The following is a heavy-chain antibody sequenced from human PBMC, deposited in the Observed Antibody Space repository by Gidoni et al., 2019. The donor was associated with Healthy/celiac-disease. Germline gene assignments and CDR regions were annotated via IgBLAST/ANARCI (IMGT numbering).Heavy chain of an antibody. V-gene: IGHV1-24*01. Sequence: QVQLVQSGAEVKKPGASEKVPCKVSGDTLTELSMHWVRQAPGKGLEWMGGFDPEDVETIYAQKFQGSVTMTEDTSTDTAYMELSSLRSEDTAVYYCATDLKSQQLVPRGWFDPWGQGTLVTVSS. CDR3: ATDLKSQQLVPRGWFDP. D-gene: IGHD6-13*01. CDR1: GDTLTELS. J-gene: IGHJ5*02. CDR2: FDPEDVET.